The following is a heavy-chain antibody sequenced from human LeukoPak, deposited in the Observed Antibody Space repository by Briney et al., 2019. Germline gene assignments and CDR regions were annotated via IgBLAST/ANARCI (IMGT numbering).Heavy chain of an antibody. V-gene: IGHV1-46*01. Sequence: ASVKVSCKASGYTFTSYYMQWVRQAPGQGLVWMGIINPSGGSTSYAQKFQGRVTMTRDTSTSTVYMELSSLRSEDTAVYYCARIPTIYCGGDCYSDYWGQGTLVTVSS. CDR3: ARIPTIYCGGDCYSDY. CDR1: GYTFTSYY. D-gene: IGHD2-21*02. CDR2: INPSGGST. J-gene: IGHJ4*02.